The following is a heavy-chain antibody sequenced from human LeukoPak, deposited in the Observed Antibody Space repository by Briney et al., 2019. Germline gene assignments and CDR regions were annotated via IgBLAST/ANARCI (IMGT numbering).Heavy chain of an antibody. J-gene: IGHJ5*02. D-gene: IGHD4-23*01. CDR2: ISYDGSNK. Sequence: PGGSLRLSCAASGFTFSSYAMHWVRQAPGKGLEWVAVISYDGSNKYYADSVKGRFTISRDNSKNTLYLQMNSLRAEDTAVYYCAMPPYYGGNSNWFDPWGQGTLVTVSS. V-gene: IGHV3-30-3*01. CDR3: AMPPYYGGNSNWFDP. CDR1: GFTFSSYA.